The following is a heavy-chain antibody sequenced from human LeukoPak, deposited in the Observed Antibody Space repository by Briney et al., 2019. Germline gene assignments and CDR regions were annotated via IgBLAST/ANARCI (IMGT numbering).Heavy chain of an antibody. CDR3: ARAQEEMATIT. J-gene: IGHJ4*02. V-gene: IGHV4-61*01. Sequence: SETLSLTCAVSGGSVSSDSYYWSWIRQPPGKGLEWIGYIYYSGSTNYNPSLKSRVTISVDTSKNQFSLKLSSVTAADTAVYYCARAQEEMATITWGQGTLVTVSS. CDR2: IYYSGST. D-gene: IGHD5-24*01. CDR1: GGSVSSDSYY.